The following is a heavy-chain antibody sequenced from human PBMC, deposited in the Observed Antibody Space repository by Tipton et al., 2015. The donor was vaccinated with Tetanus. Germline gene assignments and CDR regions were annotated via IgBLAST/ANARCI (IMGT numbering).Heavy chain of an antibody. Sequence: LRLSCTVSGGSLNTFYWNWIRQPAGKGLEWIGRVYSSGSTNYTPPLKSRVTMSIDASKNQFSLELTSVTAADTAVYYYARDFRERSGTYYSYYYTMDVWGQGTTVTVSS. CDR2: VYSSGST. D-gene: IGHD1-26*01. CDR3: ARDFRERSGTYYSYYYTMDV. J-gene: IGHJ6*02. CDR1: GGSLNTFY. V-gene: IGHV4-4*07.